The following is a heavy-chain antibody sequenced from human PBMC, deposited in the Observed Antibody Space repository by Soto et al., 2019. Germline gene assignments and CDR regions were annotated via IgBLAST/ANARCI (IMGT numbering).Heavy chain of an antibody. CDR3: ARETPQWEGLGGFFFDC. Sequence: PSETLSLTCTVSGDSISSSYWTWIRQPAGKGLEWIGRIYPSGYTTYNPSLKSRLTMSGDTSTNRFSLKLSAVTAADTAVYFCARETPQWEGLGGFFFDCWGQGMLVTVSS. D-gene: IGHD1-26*01. V-gene: IGHV4-4*07. CDR1: GDSISSSY. J-gene: IGHJ4*02. CDR2: IYPSGYT.